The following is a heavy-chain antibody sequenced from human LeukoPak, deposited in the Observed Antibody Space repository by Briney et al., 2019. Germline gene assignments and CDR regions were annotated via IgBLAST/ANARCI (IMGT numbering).Heavy chain of an antibody. CDR1: GFTFSSYG. CDR2: ISYVGSNK. V-gene: IGHV3-30*18. D-gene: IGHD4-17*01. CDR3: AKDDGDYVELPVDYFDY. J-gene: IGHJ4*02. Sequence: PGRSLRLSCAASGFTFSSYGMHWVRQAPGKGLEWVAVISYVGSNKYYADSVKGRFTISRDNSKNTLYLQMNSLRAEDTAVYYCAKDDGDYVELPVDYFDYWGQGTLVTVSS.